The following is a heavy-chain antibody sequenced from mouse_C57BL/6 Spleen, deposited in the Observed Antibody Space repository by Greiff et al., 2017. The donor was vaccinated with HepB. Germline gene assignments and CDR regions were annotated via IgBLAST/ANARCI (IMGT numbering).Heavy chain of an antibody. J-gene: IGHJ4*01. D-gene: IGHD1-1*02. CDR3: ARETMVVHYAMDY. Sequence: EVQLQQSGPELVKPGASVKISCKASGYTFTDYYMNWVKQSHGKSLEWIGDINPNNGGTSYNQKFKGKATLTVDKSSSTAYMELRSLTSEDSAVYYCARETMVVHYAMDYWGQGTSVTVSS. CDR1: GYTFTDYY. CDR2: INPNNGGT. V-gene: IGHV1-26*01.